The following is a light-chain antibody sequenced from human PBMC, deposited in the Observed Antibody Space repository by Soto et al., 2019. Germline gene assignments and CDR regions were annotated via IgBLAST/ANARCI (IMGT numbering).Light chain of an antibody. CDR1: QSITNY. CDR3: QQSYSTPFT. J-gene: IGKJ4*01. CDR2: GAS. V-gene: IGKV1-39*01. Sequence: DIQMTQSPSSLSASVGDRVTITCRASQSITNYLNWYQQKPGRAPKLLIFGASSLQSGVPSRFSGSGYGTDFTLTIRSLQPEDFATYYCQQSYSTPFTFGGGTEVEFK.